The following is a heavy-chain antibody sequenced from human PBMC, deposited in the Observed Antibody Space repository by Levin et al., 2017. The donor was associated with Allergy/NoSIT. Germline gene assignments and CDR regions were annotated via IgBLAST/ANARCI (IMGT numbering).Heavy chain of an antibody. CDR3: ARGGLTAVSYYYYYGMDV. J-gene: IGHJ6*02. CDR1: GGSISSYY. V-gene: IGHV4-59*01. Sequence: SETLSLTCTVSGGSISSYYWSWIRQPPGKGLEWIGYIYYSGSTNYNPSLKSRVTISVDTSKNQFSLKLSSVTAADTAVYYCARGGLTAVSYYYYYGMDVWGQGTTVTVSS. CDR2: IYYSGST. D-gene: IGHD3-16*01.